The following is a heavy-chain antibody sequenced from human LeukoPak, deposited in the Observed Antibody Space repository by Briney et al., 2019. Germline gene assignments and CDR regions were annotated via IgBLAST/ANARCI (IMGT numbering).Heavy chain of an antibody. CDR1: GVPVSDGRYY. Sequence: SQTLSLTCSVSGVPVSDGRYYWTWIRQYPGKGLEWIGYKYYSGSAKYNPSLKSRLTISIDTSKNQFSLQLSSVTAADTATYYWATPNCSCINCLDGFNMWGQGTGVTVSS. V-gene: IGHV4-31*03. D-gene: IGHD2-2*01. J-gene: IGHJ3*02. CDR2: KYYSGSA. CDR3: ATPNCSCINCLDGFNM.